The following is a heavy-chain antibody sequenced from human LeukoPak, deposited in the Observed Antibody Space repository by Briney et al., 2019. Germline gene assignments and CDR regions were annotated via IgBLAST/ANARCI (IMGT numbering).Heavy chain of an antibody. J-gene: IGHJ3*01. CDR2: VSGNSYYI. CDR3: VRDWSYAFDL. Sequence: PGGSLRLSCAASGFTFSSYNMNWVRQAPGKGLEWVASVSGNSYYIYYADSVKGRLTISRDNAKISLYLQMNNLRAEDTAVYYCVRDWSYAFDLWGQGTMVTVSS. V-gene: IGHV3-21*01. CDR1: GFTFSSYN.